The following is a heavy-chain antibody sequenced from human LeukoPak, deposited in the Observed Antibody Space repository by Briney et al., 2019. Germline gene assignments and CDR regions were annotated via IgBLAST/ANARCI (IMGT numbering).Heavy chain of an antibody. Sequence: PGGSLRLSCAASGFTFRSYAMQWVRQAPGKGLEWVSYINYNSGTIFYADSVKGRFTISRDNAKDSLYLQMSSLRDEDTAVYYCARDSGYSYADDYWGQGTLVTVSS. CDR3: ARDSGYSYADDY. J-gene: IGHJ4*02. CDR1: GFTFRSYA. D-gene: IGHD5-18*01. CDR2: INYNSGTI. V-gene: IGHV3-48*02.